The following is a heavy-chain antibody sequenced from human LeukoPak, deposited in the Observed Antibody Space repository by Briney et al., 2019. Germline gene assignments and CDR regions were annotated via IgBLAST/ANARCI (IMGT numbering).Heavy chain of an antibody. CDR3: ARDRGGSYSAIDY. Sequence: GGSLRLSCAASGLTFSSYSLSWVRQAPGKGLEWVSFISSSSITIYYADSVKGRFTISRDNAEKSLYLQMNSLRAEDTAVYYCARDRGGSYSAIDYWGQGTLVTVSS. J-gene: IGHJ4*02. V-gene: IGHV3-48*04. CDR1: GLTFSSYS. CDR2: ISSSSITI. D-gene: IGHD2-15*01.